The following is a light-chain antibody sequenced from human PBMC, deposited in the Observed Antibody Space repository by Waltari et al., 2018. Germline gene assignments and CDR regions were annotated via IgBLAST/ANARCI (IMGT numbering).Light chain of an antibody. CDR3: AAWDGSVSAHVV. Sequence: QSVLTQPPSASGLPGQRVIISCSGTSFNIGYNFVFWYHQNPGAAPKLLIYRNDHRPSGVPDRFSGSKSGPSASLAISGVRSEDEGDYYCAAWDGSVSAHVVFGGGTSVTVL. CDR1: SFNIGYNF. V-gene: IGLV1-47*01. CDR2: RND. J-gene: IGLJ2*01.